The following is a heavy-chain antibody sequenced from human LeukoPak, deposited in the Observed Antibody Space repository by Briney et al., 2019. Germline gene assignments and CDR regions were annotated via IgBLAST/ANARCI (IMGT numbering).Heavy chain of an antibody. CDR1: GYTFTSYA. D-gene: IGHD5-18*01. J-gene: IGHJ6*03. CDR3: ARDRIQLWLTYYYYMDV. V-gene: IGHV7-4-1*02. Sequence: ASVTVSCTASGYTFTSYAMNWVRQAPGQGLEWMGWINTNTGNPTYAQGFTGRFVFSLDTSVSTAYLQISSLKAEDTAVYYCARDRIQLWLTYYYYMDVWGKGTTVTVSS. CDR2: INTNTGNP.